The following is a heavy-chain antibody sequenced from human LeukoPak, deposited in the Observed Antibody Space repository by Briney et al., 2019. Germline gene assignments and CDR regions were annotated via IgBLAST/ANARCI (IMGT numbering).Heavy chain of an antibody. J-gene: IGHJ6*02. D-gene: IGHD2-2*01. CDR2: IYYSGST. CDR1: GGSVSSGSYY. CDR3: AGYSSTFYFYYGMDL. Sequence: SETLSLTCTVSGGSVSSGSYYWSWIRQPPGKGLEWIGYIYYSGSTNYNPSLKSRVTISVDTSKNQFSLNLSSVTPADTAVYYCAGYSSTFYFYYGMDLWGQGTTVTVSS. V-gene: IGHV4-61*01.